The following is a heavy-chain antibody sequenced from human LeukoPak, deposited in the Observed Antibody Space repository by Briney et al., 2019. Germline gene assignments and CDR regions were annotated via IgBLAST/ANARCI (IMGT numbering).Heavy chain of an antibody. J-gene: IGHJ4*02. CDR1: GGSFSGYY. Sequence: SETLSLTCAVYGGSFSGYYWSWIRQPPGKGLEWIGYIYYSGSTNYNPSLKSRVTISVDTSKNQFSLKLSSVTAADTAVYYCARDPAVGATPLYYFDYWGQGTLVTVSS. D-gene: IGHD1-26*01. CDR2: IYYSGST. CDR3: ARDPAVGATPLYYFDY. V-gene: IGHV4-59*01.